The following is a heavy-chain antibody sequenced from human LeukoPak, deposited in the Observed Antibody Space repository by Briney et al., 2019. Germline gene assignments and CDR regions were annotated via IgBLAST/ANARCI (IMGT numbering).Heavy chain of an antibody. CDR3: ARGAAISSSGWYDTFDY. J-gene: IGHJ4*02. D-gene: IGHD6-19*01. CDR2: ISTNGDRT. CDR1: GFTFSNSA. Sequence: PGGSLRLSCAASGFTFSNSAMYWVRQAPGKGLEFVSVISTNGDRTYYADSVKGRFTISRDNSKNTLYLQMGSLRPDDMAVYYCARGAAISSSGWYDTFDYWGQGALVTVSS. V-gene: IGHV3-64*02.